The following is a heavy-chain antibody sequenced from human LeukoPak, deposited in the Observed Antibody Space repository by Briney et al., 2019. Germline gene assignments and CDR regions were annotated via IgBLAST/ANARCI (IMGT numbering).Heavy chain of an antibody. CDR1: GFTFSSYG. J-gene: IGHJ4*02. CDR3: AKPLYSYGYYFDY. D-gene: IGHD5-18*01. V-gene: IGHV3-30*18. Sequence: GGSLRLSRAASGFTFSSYGMHWVRQAPGKGLEWVAVISYDGSNKYYADSVKGRFTISRDNSKNTLYLQMNSLRAEDTAVYYCAKPLYSYGYYFDYWGQGTLVTVSS. CDR2: ISYDGSNK.